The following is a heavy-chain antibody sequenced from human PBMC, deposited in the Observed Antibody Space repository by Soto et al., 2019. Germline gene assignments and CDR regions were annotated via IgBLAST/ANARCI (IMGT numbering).Heavy chain of an antibody. D-gene: IGHD5-12*01. CDR1: GYTFTTYG. J-gene: IGHJ4*02. V-gene: IGHV1-18*04. Sequence: ASVNVSCKASGYTFTTYGISWVRQAPGQGLEWMGWISGYNGNTNYAQNLQGRVTMTTDTSTSTAYMELRSLRSDDTAVYYCAIDGDGYPGDYWGQGTLVTVSS. CDR3: AIDGDGYPGDY. CDR2: ISGYNGNT.